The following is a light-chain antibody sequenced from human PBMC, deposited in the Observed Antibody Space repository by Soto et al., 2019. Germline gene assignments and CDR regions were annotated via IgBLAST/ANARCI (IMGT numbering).Light chain of an antibody. J-gene: IGKJ2*01. CDR2: DAS. Sequence: DIQMTQSPSTLSASVGDRITITCRASQSVSRRLAWFQQKPGKAPKLLIYDASSLESGVPSRSSGRGSGTEFTLTISSLQPDDCATYYCHTYNSYSLHTFGQGTKWISN. CDR1: QSVSRR. CDR3: HTYNSYSLHT. V-gene: IGKV1-5*01.